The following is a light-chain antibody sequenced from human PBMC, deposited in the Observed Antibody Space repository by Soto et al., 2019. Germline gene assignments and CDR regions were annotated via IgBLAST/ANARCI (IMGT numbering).Light chain of an antibody. Sequence: QSVLTQPASVSGSPGQSITISCTGTSSDVGGYNYVSWYQQHPGKAPKLMIYDVSNRPSGSSNRFSGSKSGNTASLTISGLQAEDEADYYCSSYTSSSTLCVFGTGTKLTVL. CDR3: SSYTSSSTLCV. V-gene: IGLV2-14*01. J-gene: IGLJ1*01. CDR2: DVS. CDR1: SSDVGGYNY.